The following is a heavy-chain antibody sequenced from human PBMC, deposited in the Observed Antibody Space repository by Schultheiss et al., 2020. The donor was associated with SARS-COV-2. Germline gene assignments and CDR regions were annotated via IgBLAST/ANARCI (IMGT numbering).Heavy chain of an antibody. CDR2: INHSGST. CDR3: ARDRGGWYGAFDI. D-gene: IGHD6-19*01. Sequence: SETLSLTCTVSGGSISSYYWSWIHQPPGKGLEWIGEINHSGSTNYNPSLKSRVTISVDTSKNQFSLSLTSVTAADTAVYYCARDRGGWYGAFDIWGQGIMVTVSS. J-gene: IGHJ3*02. CDR1: GGSISSYY. V-gene: IGHV4-34*01.